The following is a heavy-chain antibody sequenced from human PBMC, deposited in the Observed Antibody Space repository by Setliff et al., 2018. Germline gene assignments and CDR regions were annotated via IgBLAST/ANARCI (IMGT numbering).Heavy chain of an antibody. CDR3: ARDVFPYHYEGAFDI. J-gene: IGHJ3*02. CDR2: INPSSGRT. V-gene: IGHV1-46*01. Sequence: ASVKVSCKASGYTFTSHYMHWVRQAPGLGLEGMGTINPSSGRTSYAQKFQGRVTMTRDTSTSTVYMDMSSLRSEDTAVYYCARDVFPYHYEGAFDIWGQGTMFTVSS. CDR1: GYTFTSHY. D-gene: IGHD3-22*01.